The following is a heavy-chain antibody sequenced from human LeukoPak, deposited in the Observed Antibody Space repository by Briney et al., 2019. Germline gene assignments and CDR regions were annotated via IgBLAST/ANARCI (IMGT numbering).Heavy chain of an antibody. CDR1: GGSSSSYY. J-gene: IGHJ4*02. CDR2: VYYSGST. Sequence: SETLSLTCTVSGGSSSSYYWSWIRQPPGKGLEWIGYVYYSGSTYYNPSLKSRVTISVDTSKNQFSLKLSSVTAADTAVYYCARRGYGSGSYYRYWGQGTLVTVSS. CDR3: ARRGYGSGSYYRY. D-gene: IGHD3-10*01. V-gene: IGHV4-59*12.